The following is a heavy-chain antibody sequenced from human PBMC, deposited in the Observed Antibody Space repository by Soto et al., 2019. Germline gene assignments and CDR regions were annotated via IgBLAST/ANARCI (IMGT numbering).Heavy chain of an antibody. V-gene: IGHV4-39*01. D-gene: IGHD3-9*01. CDR2: IYYSGST. J-gene: IGHJ4*02. CDR3: ARHPVRGYYDILTGYSTNYYFDY. Sequence: SETLSLTCTVSGGSISSSSYYWGWIRHPPGKGLEWIGSIYYSGSTYYNPSLKSRVTISVDTSKNQFSLKLSSVTAADTAVYYCARHPVRGYYDILTGYSTNYYFDYWGQGTLITVSS. CDR1: GGSISSSSYY.